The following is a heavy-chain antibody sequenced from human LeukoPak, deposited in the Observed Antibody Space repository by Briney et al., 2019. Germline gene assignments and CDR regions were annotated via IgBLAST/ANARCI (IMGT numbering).Heavy chain of an antibody. CDR3: ARLAVVAATEDPYYYKYGMDV. CDR1: GFTFNSYG. D-gene: IGHD2-15*01. Sequence: GGSLRLSCAASGFTFNSYGMNWVRQAPGKGLEWVSSISTSTSYIYYADSVKGRFTISRDNAKNSLYLQMNSLRAEDTAAYYCARLAVVAATEDPYYYKYGMDVWGQGTTVTVSS. V-gene: IGHV3-21*01. CDR2: ISTSTSYI. J-gene: IGHJ6*02.